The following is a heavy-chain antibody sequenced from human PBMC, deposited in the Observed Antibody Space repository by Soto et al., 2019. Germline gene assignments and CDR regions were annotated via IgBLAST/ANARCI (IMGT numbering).Heavy chain of an antibody. CDR3: ARDPRNAWGYFEY. CDR1: GFTFRSSP. J-gene: IGHJ4*02. D-gene: IGHD3-16*01. CDR2: IWYDGGNT. Sequence: GGSLRLSCAVSGFTFRSSPMSWVSRAPGKGLEWVAFIWYDGGNTYYADSVKGRFTISRDNSKNTLYLQMNSLRAEDTAVYYCARDPRNAWGYFEYWGQGALVTVSS. V-gene: IGHV3-33*08.